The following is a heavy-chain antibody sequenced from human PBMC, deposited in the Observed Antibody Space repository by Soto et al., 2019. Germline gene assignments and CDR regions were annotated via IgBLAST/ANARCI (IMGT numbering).Heavy chain of an antibody. D-gene: IGHD2-15*01. J-gene: IGHJ3*02. CDR2: ISVYNGNT. CDR3: ARASTVVALGAFDI. Sequence: QVQLVQSGAEVKKPGASVKVSCKASGSTFTNYGVTWVRQAPGQGLEWMGWISVYNGNTNYAQKLQGRVTMNTETSTSKAYVELRSLRSDDTAVYYCARASTVVALGAFDIWGQGTMVTVSS. V-gene: IGHV1-18*01. CDR1: GSTFTNYG.